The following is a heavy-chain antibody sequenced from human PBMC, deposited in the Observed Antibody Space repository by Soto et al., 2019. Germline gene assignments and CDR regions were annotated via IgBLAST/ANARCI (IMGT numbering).Heavy chain of an antibody. CDR2: IFAGGGST. J-gene: IGHJ4*02. V-gene: IGHV3-23*01. D-gene: IGHD3-10*01. Sequence: LRLSCAPSGFTFSNYAMFWVRQAPGKGLEWVSTIFAGGGSTYYADSVKGRFTISRDNSKNTLFLQMNSLRAEDTAVYFCAKDLIRGDGYIDFDYWGQGTLVTVSS. CDR3: AKDLIRGDGYIDFDY. CDR1: GFTFSNYA.